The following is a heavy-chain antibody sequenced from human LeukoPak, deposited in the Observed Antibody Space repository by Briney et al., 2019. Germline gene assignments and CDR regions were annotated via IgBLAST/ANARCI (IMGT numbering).Heavy chain of an antibody. CDR2: IYSGGST. V-gene: IGHV3-66*01. D-gene: IGHD3-10*01. J-gene: IGHJ4*02. CDR1: GFTVSSNY. CDR3: ARDRHYYGSGSYGFDY. Sequence: GGPLRLSCAASGFTVSSNYMSWVRQAPGKGLEWVSVIYSGGSTYYADSVKGRFTISRDNSKNTLYLQMNSLRAEDTAVYYCARDRHYYGSGSYGFDYWGQGTLVTVSS.